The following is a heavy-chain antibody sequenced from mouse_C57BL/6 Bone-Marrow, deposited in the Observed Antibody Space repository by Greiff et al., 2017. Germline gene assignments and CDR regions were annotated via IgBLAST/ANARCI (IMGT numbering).Heavy chain of an antibody. CDR2: ISGGGGNT. Sequence: VQLVESGGGLVKPGGSLKLSCAASGFTFSSYTMSWVRQTPEKRLEWVATISGGGGNTYYPDSVKGRLTISRDNAKNTLYLQMSSLRAEDTALYYCARRLRLDYWGQGTTLTVSS. CDR1: GFTFSSYT. CDR3: ARRLRLDY. J-gene: IGHJ2*01. D-gene: IGHD1-2*01. V-gene: IGHV5-9*01.